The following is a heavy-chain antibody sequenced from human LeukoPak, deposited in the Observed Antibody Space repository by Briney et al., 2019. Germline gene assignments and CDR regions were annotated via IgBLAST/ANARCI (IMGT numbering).Heavy chain of an antibody. Sequence: ASVNVSCKPSGYTITLYRISWVRQAPGQGLEWMGWISAYNGNTTYAQKLQGRVTMSTDTCTSTAYMELRRLRSDDTAVYYCARCVTGRCMGYWGQGTLVTVSS. CDR2: ISAYNGNT. V-gene: IGHV1-18*01. J-gene: IGHJ4*02. CDR3: ARCVTGRCMGY. D-gene: IGHD4/OR15-4a*01. CDR1: GYTITLYR.